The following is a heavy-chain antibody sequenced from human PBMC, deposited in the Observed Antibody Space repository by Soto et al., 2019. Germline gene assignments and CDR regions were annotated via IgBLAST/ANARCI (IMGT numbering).Heavy chain of an antibody. Sequence: VQVLESGGGSVQPGESLRLSCAASGFTFSSFALKWFRQAPGKGLEWVSGISGDGVITYYADSVRGRFTISRHNSKNTLFLQMNTLRAEDTGIYYCTKAGEVFGSVDYWGRGTLVTVSS. CDR2: ISGDGVIT. D-gene: IGHD3-10*01. CDR1: GFTFSSFA. J-gene: IGHJ4*02. V-gene: IGHV3-23*01. CDR3: TKAGEVFGSVDY.